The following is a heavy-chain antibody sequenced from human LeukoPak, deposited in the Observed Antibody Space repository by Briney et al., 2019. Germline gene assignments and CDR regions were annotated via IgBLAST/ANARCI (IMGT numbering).Heavy chain of an antibody. CDR2: ISGNGGET. V-gene: IGHV3-23*01. J-gene: IGHJ4*02. CDR1: GFTFSIYA. CDR3: AKRYYDFPLDY. D-gene: IGHD3-3*01. Sequence: GGSLRLSCAASGFTFSIYAMNWLRQAPAKGLEWVSSISGNGGETHYADSVKGRFTISRDNSKNTLYIQINNPRVEDTAVYYCAKRYYDFPLDYWGQGTLVTVSS.